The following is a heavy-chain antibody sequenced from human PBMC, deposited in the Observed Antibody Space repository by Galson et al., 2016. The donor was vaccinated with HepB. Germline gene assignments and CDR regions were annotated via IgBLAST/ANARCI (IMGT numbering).Heavy chain of an antibody. Sequence: SVKVSCKASGYTFIHYGISWVRQAPGQGLEWMGWISTDNGDTNYAQKFQGRLSMTTDTSTSTAYMELRSLRSDESAVYYCARTAVTGRSFFAFWGQGTLVSVSS. D-gene: IGHD2-8*02. CDR3: ARTAVTGRSFFAF. CDR2: ISTDNGDT. J-gene: IGHJ4*02. V-gene: IGHV1-18*01. CDR1: GYTFIHYG.